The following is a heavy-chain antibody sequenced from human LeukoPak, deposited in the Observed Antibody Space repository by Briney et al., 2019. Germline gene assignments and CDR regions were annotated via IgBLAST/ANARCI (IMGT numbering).Heavy chain of an antibody. V-gene: IGHV1-2*02. CDR3: VRGTREGYTYGRYYFDS. CDR1: GYTFTGYY. J-gene: IGHJ4*02. Sequence: GASVTVSCKASGYTFTGYYIHWVRQAPGQGLEWMGWINPNSGGTNYAQKFEGRVTMTRDTSISTAYMELSRLRSDDTAVYYCVRGTREGYTYGRYYFDSWGQGTQVTVSS. CDR2: INPNSGGT. D-gene: IGHD5-18*01.